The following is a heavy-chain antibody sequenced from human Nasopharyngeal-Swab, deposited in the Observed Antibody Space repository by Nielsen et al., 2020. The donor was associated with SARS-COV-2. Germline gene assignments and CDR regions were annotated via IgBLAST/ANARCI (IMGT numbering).Heavy chain of an antibody. CDR3: ARGPVRYDFWSGYYCGFDY. Sequence: GSLRLSCAVYGGSSSGYYWSWIRQPPGKGLEWIGEIHHSGSTDYNPTLKSRVTISVDTSKNQFSLKLSSVTAADTAVFYCARGPVRYDFWSGYYCGFDYWGQGTLVTVSS. CDR2: IHHSGST. V-gene: IGHV4-34*01. D-gene: IGHD3-3*01. CDR1: GGSSSGYY. J-gene: IGHJ4*02.